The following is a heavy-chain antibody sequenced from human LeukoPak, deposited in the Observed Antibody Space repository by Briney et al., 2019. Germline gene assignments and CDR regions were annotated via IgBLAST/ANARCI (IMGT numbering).Heavy chain of an antibody. CDR2: INPNSGGT. V-gene: IGHV1-2*02. CDR1: GYTFTGYY. Sequence: ASVKVSCKPSGYTFTGYYMLWVRQAPGQGLEWMGCINPNSGGTNYAQKFQGRVTMTRDTSISTAYMELSRLRSDDTAVYYCARDRAPGYSGYYFDYWGQGTLVTVSS. J-gene: IGHJ4*02. D-gene: IGHD2-21*01. CDR3: ARDRAPGYSGYYFDY.